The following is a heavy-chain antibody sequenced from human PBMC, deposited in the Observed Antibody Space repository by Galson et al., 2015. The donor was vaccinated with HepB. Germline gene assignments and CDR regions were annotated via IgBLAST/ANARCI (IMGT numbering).Heavy chain of an antibody. V-gene: IGHV4-30-2*01. D-gene: IGHD1-14*01. CDR2: IYHSGST. CDR1: GGSISSGGYS. CDR3: AREFTSPGWFDP. Sequence: TLSLTCAVSGGSISSGGYSWSWIRQPPGKGLEWIGYIYHSGSTYYNPSLKSRVTISVDRSKNQFSLKLSSVTAADTAVYYCAREFTSPGWFDPWGQGTLVTVSS. J-gene: IGHJ5*02.